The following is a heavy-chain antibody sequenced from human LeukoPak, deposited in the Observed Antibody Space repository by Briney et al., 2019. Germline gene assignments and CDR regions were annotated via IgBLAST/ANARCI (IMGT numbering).Heavy chain of an antibody. D-gene: IGHD6-19*01. J-gene: IGHJ4*02. CDR2: SSTI. V-gene: IGHV3-9*01. Sequence: SSTIYYADSVKGRFTISRDNAKNSLYLQMNSLRAEDTALYYCAKERSSRGYSSGWYDYWGQGTLVTVSS. CDR3: AKERSSRGYSSGWYDY.